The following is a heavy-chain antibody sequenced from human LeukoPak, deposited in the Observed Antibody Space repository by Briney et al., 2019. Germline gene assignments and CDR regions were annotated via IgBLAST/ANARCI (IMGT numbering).Heavy chain of an antibody. D-gene: IGHD3-9*01. CDR1: GYTFTGYY. CDR3: ARGSVLRYSDWLFDIGFDY. CDR2: INPNSGGT. V-gene: IGHV1-2*02. Sequence: ASVKVSCKASGYTFTGYYMHWVRQAPGQGLEWMGWINPNSGGTNYAQKFQGRVTMTRDTSISTAYMELSRLRSDDTAVYYCARGSVLRYSDWLFDIGFDYWGQGTLVTVSS. J-gene: IGHJ4*02.